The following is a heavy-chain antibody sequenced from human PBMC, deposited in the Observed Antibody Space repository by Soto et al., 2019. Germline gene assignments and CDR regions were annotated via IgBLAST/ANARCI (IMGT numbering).Heavy chain of an antibody. Sequence: GXSLRLTCAASGFNFIRSSMNWVRQAPGKGLEWVAVISYDGSNKYYADSVKGRFTISRDNSKNTLYLQVNSLRAEDTAVYYCAKDLYSGSSHPDYWGQGTLVTVSS. D-gene: IGHD1-26*01. CDR1: GFNFIRSS. V-gene: IGHV3-30*18. J-gene: IGHJ4*02. CDR3: AKDLYSGSSHPDY. CDR2: ISYDGSNK.